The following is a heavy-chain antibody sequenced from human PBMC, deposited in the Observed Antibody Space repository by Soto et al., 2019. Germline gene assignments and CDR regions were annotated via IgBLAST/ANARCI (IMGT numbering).Heavy chain of an antibody. CDR3: AHSSGGYDAFDM. Sequence: ASGPTRVNPTETHTLTVALSGLSLTTSGVGVGWIRQPPGKALEWLALIYWSDDKRYSPSLKNRLTITKDTSKNQVVLTMTNMDPVDTATYHCAHSSGGYDAFDMWGRGTMVTVSS. D-gene: IGHD3-10*01. CDR1: GLSLTTSGVG. V-gene: IGHV2-5*01. CDR2: IYWSDDK. J-gene: IGHJ3*02.